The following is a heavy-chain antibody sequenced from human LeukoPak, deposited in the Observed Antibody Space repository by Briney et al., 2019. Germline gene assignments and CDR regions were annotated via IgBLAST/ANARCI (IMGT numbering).Heavy chain of an antibody. CDR1: GGTFSSYA. J-gene: IGHJ4*02. CDR3: QQYWKERSFDY. V-gene: IGHV1-69*04. CDR2: IIPILGIA. Sequence: ASVKVSCKASGGTFSSYAISWVRQAPGQGLEWMGRIIPILGIANYAQKFQGRVTITADKSTSTAYMELSSLRSEDTAVYYCQQYWKERSFDYWGQGTLVTVSS. D-gene: IGHD1-1*01.